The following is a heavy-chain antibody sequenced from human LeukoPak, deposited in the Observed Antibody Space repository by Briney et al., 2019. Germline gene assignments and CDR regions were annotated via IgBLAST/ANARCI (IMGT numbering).Heavy chain of an antibody. CDR1: GYTFTTYS. CDR2: ISVNNGGT. J-gene: IGHJ1*01. CDR3: ATATQPRGSFLH. V-gene: IGHV1-18*01. D-gene: IGHD2-2*01. Sequence: ASVKVSCKSSGYTFTTYSLAWVRQAPGQSLEWMGWISVNNGGTNYAQSFQDRVTLTRDTSTNTAYLELRSLRSDDTAIIYCATATQPRGSFLHWGQGTLVTVPS.